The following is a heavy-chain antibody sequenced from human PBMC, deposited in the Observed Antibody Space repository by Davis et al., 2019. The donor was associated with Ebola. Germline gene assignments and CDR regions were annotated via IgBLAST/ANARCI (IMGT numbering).Heavy chain of an antibody. Sequence: GESLKISCAASGFTFSLFAMHWVRQAPGKGLEWVAVISYDGSNKYYADSVKGRFTISRDNSKNRLYLQMNSLRTEDTAVYYCAIRKGALDIWGQGTMVTVSS. J-gene: IGHJ3*02. V-gene: IGHV3-30*04. CDR2: ISYDGSNK. CDR1: GFTFSLFA. CDR3: AIRKGALDI.